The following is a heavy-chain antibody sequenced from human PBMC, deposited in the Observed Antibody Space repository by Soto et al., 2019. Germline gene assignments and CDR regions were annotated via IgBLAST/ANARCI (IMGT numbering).Heavy chain of an antibody. CDR3: ARAHTAPYYYYYMDV. Sequence: SETLSLTCTVSGGSISGYYWSWIRQPPGKGLEWVGYIYSSGSTNYNPPLKSRVTILVDTSKNQFSLKLSSVTAEDTAVYYCARAHTAPYYYYYMDVWGKGTTVTVSS. V-gene: IGHV4-59*01. CDR1: GGSISGYY. CDR2: IYSSGST. J-gene: IGHJ6*03. D-gene: IGHD5-18*01.